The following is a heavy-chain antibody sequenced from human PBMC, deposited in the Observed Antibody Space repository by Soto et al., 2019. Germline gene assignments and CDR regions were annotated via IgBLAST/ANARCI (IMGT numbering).Heavy chain of an antibody. J-gene: IGHJ4*01. Sequence: EVQLVESGGGLVKPGGSLTLSCAASGFTFSTAWINWVRQAPGKGLEWVGRIKSKINGGTTDFAASVKGRFAISRDDSTDRVYRQINSLKPGNTAIYYCTKDPLFTMFWLRFDFWGHGPLVTVSS. V-gene: IGHV3-15*07. CDR3: TKDPLFTMFWLRFDF. CDR2: IKSKINGGTT. D-gene: IGHD3-10*02. CDR1: GFTFSTAW.